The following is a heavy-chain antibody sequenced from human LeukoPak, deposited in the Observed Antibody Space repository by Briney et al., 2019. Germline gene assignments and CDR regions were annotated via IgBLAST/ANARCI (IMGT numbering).Heavy chain of an antibody. CDR2: ISSSSSYI. CDR1: GFTFSSYS. CDR3: ARERDYYDSSGYGMFYDY. V-gene: IGHV3-21*01. Sequence: PGGSLRPSCAASGFTFSSYSMNWVRQAPGKGLEWVSSISSSSSYIYYADSVKGRFTISRDNAKNSLYLQMNSLRAEDTAVYYCARERDYYDSSGYGMFYDYWGQGTLVTVSS. J-gene: IGHJ4*02. D-gene: IGHD3-22*01.